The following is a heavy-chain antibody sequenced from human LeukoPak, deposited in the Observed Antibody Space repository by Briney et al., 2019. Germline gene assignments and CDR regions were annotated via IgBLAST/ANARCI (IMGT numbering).Heavy chain of an antibody. CDR3: VRDGANSLNGGAYFPH. D-gene: IGHD4-23*01. CDR2: ISFDGSSD. CDR1: GFTFSSNA. Sequence: PGRSLRLSCAASGFTFSSNAMHWVRQAPGKGLERMAVISFDGSSDNYADSVQGRFTISRDNSKNTLYLEMNSLRNDDTAVYYCVRDGANSLNGGAYFPHWGQGTLVTVSS. V-gene: IGHV3-30-3*01. J-gene: IGHJ1*01.